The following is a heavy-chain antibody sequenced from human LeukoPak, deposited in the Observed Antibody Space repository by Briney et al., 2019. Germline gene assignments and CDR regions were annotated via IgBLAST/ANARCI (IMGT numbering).Heavy chain of an antibody. J-gene: IGHJ6*02. CDR2: IYYSGTT. CDR1: GGSISTYY. D-gene: IGHD3-22*01. Sequence: PSETLSLTCTVSGGSISTYYWSWIRQPPGKGLEWIGFIYYSGTTDYNPSLKSRATISLDTSKKQFSLKLNSVTAADTAVYYCARSYDSRGYYYFGMDVWGQGTTVTVSS. CDR3: ARSYDSRGYYYFGMDV. V-gene: IGHV4-59*01.